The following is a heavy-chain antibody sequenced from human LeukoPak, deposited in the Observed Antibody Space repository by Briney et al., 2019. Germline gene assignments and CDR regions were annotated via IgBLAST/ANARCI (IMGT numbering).Heavy chain of an antibody. CDR2: IYYSGST. J-gene: IGHJ4*02. Sequence: PSETLSLTCTVSGGSISSSSYYRGWIRQPPGKGLEWIGSIYYSGSTYYSPSLKSRVTISVDTSKNQFSLKLSSVTAADTAVYYCARFAGSTFDYWGQGTLVTVSS. CDR3: ARFAGSTFDY. V-gene: IGHV4-39*07. D-gene: IGHD3-16*01. CDR1: GGSISSSSYY.